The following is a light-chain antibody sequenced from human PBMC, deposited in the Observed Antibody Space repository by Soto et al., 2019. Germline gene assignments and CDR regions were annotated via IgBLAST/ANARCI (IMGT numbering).Light chain of an antibody. J-gene: IGKJ1*01. Sequence: EIVSTPYPGILSSSPGEGSTLSCSASLSVASNYLAWYQQKPGQAPRLLIYGASSRATGIPDRFSGSGSGTEFSLTISKLEPEEFAVYYCQQYGSSPETFGLGTKVDIK. CDR3: QQYGSSPET. V-gene: IGKV3-20*01. CDR1: LSVASNY. CDR2: GAS.